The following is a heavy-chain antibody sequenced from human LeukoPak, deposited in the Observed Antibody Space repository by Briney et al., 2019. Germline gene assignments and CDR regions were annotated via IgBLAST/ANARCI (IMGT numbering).Heavy chain of an antibody. J-gene: IGHJ4*02. CDR1: GFTFSSYA. CDR3: ADLGYSYGYEDY. CDR2: ISYDGSNK. V-gene: IGHV3-30-3*01. Sequence: GGSLRRSCAASGFTFSSYAMHWVRQAPGKGLEWVAVISYDGSNKYYADSVKGRFTISRDNSKNTLYLQMNGLRAEDTAVYYCADLGYSYGYEDYWGQGTLVTVSS. D-gene: IGHD5-18*01.